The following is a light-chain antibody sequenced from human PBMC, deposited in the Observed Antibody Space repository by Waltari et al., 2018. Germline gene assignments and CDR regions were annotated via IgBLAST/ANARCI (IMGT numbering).Light chain of an antibody. V-gene: IGKV3-20*01. Sequence: IVLTHSPGTLPLSPGERVPLSCRANQSGGRSLALYQQKPGQAPKLLIYGASSRATGIPDRFSGSGSGTDFSLTISRLAPDDLSVYYCQHYVRLPVTFGQGTKVEI. CDR1: QSGGRS. CDR3: QHYVRLPVT. CDR2: GAS. J-gene: IGKJ1*01.